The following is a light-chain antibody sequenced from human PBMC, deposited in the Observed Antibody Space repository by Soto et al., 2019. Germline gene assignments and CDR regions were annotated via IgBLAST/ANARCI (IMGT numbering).Light chain of an antibody. CDR1: SSDIGAYNY. CDR3: SSYTSSDTRV. CDR2: DVS. J-gene: IGLJ2*01. Sequence: QSALTQPASVSGSPGQSITISCTGTSSDIGAYNYVSWYQQYPGKAPKLMICDVSNRPSGVSDRFSGSKSGNTASLTISGLQAEDEADYYFSSYTSSDTRVFGGGTKLTVL. V-gene: IGLV2-14*01.